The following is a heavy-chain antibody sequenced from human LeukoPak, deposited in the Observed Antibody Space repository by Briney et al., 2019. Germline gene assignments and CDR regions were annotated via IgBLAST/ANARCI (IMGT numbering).Heavy chain of an antibody. Sequence: GGSLRLSCAASGFSFSSYGMHWVRQAPGKGLEWVAVISYDGSNKYYADSVKGRFTISRDNSKNTLYLQMNSLRAEDTAVYYCAKDPLAVARVSHLFDYWGQGTLVTVSS. D-gene: IGHD6-19*01. V-gene: IGHV3-30*18. CDR1: GFSFSSYG. CDR3: AKDPLAVARVSHLFDY. CDR2: ISYDGSNK. J-gene: IGHJ4*02.